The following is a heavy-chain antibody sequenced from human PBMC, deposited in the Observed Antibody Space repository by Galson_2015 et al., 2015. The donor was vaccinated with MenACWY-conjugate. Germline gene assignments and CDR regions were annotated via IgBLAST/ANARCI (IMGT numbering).Heavy chain of an antibody. J-gene: IGHJ3*02. CDR3: ARELAGGNAFDI. Sequence: ETLFLTCTVSGGSISSYYWSWIRQPPGKGLEWIGYIYYSGSTNYNPSLKSRVTISVDTSKNQFSLKLSSVTAADTAVYYCARELAGGNAFDIWGQGTMVTVSS. V-gene: IGHV4-59*01. CDR2: IYYSGST. CDR1: GGSISSYY. D-gene: IGHD6-19*01.